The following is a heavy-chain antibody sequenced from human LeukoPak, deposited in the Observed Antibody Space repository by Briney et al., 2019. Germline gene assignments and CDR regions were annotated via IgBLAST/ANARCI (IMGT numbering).Heavy chain of an antibody. Sequence: SETLSLTCTVSGGSISSYYWSWIRQPAGKGLEWIGRIYASGSTNYNPSLKGRVTMSVDTSKNQFSLQLRSVTAADTAVYYCAGRSYDILTGYYKGWDFDYWGQGTLVTVSS. CDR3: AGRSYDILTGYYKGWDFDY. J-gene: IGHJ4*02. V-gene: IGHV4-4*07. CDR2: IYASGST. D-gene: IGHD3-9*01. CDR1: GGSISSYY.